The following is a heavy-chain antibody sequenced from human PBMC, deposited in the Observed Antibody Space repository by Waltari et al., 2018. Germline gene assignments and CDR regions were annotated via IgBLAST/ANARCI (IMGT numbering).Heavy chain of an antibody. J-gene: IGHJ2*01. CDR3: ARERRDYWYFDL. V-gene: IGHV3-48*01. CDR2: ISSSSSTI. CDR1: GFTFSSFS. Sequence: EVQLVESGGGLVQPGGSLRLSCEASGFTFSSFSINWVRQAPGKGLEWVSYISSSSSTIYYADSVKGRFTISRDNAKNSLYLQMNSLRAEDTAVYYCARERRDYWYFDLWGRGTLVTVSS.